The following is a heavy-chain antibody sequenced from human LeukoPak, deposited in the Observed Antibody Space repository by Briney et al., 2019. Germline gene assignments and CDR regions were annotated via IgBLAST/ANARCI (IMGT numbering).Heavy chain of an antibody. CDR1: GFIVSANY. J-gene: IGHJ4*02. V-gene: IGHV3-53*01. CDR3: AKRIQVWLYFDY. CDR2: FYSGGAT. D-gene: IGHD5-18*01. Sequence: GGSLRLSCAASGFIVSANYMSWVRQTPGKGLEWVSIFYSGGATFYVDSVKGRFTISRDNSRNMLYLQMNSLRAEDTAVYYCAKRIQVWLYFDYWGQGTLVTVSS.